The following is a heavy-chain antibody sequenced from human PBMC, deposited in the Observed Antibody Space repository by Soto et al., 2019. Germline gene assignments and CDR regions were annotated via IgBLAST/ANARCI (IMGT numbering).Heavy chain of an antibody. D-gene: IGHD5-18*01. J-gene: IGHJ4*02. CDR2: IIPMFGTA. CDR1: GGTFSTYA. V-gene: IGHV1-69*12. CDR3: ASGIQLWLRRINNGYSG. Sequence: QVQLVQSGAEVKKPESSVKVSCKAPGGTFSTYAIRWVRQAPGQGLEWMGGIIPMFGTANYAQRFQDRVTITADESTNTVYMELRSLRSEYTAVYFCASGIQLWLRRINNGYSGWGQGTLVTVSS.